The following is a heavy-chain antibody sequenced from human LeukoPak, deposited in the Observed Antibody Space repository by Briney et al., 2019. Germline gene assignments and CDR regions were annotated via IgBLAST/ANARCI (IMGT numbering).Heavy chain of an antibody. CDR1: GGSISSSSYY. V-gene: IGHV4-39*01. D-gene: IGHD3-22*01. J-gene: IGHJ4*02. CDR2: IYYSGST. CDR3: ARLNYYDSSYDY. Sequence: KSSETLSLTCTVSGGSISSSSYYWGWIRQPPGKGLEWIGSIYYSGSTYYNPSLKSRVTISVDTSKNQFSLKLSSVTAADTAVYYCARLNYYDSSYDYWGQGTLVTVSS.